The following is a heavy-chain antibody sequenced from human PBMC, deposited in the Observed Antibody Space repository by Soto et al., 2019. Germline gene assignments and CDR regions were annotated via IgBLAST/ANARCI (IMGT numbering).Heavy chain of an antibody. Sequence: QVQLQQWGAGLLKPSETLSLTCAVYGGSFSGYYWSWIRQPPGKGLEWIGEINHSGSTNYNPSLKSCVPISVDTSKNQFSLKLSSVTAADTAVYYCARVPLFGVVNYGMDVWGQGTTVTVSS. CDR2: INHSGST. D-gene: IGHD3-3*01. CDR1: GGSFSGYY. V-gene: IGHV4-34*01. CDR3: ARVPLFGVVNYGMDV. J-gene: IGHJ6*02.